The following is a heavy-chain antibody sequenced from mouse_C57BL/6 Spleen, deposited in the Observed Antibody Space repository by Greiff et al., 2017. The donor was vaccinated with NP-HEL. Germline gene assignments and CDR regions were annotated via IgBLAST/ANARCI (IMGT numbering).Heavy chain of an antibody. CDR3: AREGLLSWFAY. Sequence: QVHVKQSGTELVKPGASVKLSCKASGYTFTSYWMHWVKQRPGQGLEWIGNINPSNGGTNYNEKFKSKATLTVDKSSSTAYMQLSSLTSEDSAVYYCAREGLLSWFAYWGHGTLVTVSA. J-gene: IGHJ3*01. V-gene: IGHV1-53*01. D-gene: IGHD1-1*01. CDR1: GYTFTSYW. CDR2: INPSNGGT.